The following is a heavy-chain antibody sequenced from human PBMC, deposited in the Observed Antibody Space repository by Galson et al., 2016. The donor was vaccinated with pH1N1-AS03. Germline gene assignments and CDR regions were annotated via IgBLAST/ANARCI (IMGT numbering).Heavy chain of an antibody. Sequence: SLRLSCAASGFTFSTYAMSWVRQAPGKGLEWVANIKQDGSEKYYVDSVKGRFTISRDNAKNSLYLQMNSLRAEDTAVYYCFEINNGGGQGTLVTVSS. CDR3: FEINNG. CDR2: IKQDGSEK. J-gene: IGHJ4*02. V-gene: IGHV3-7*01. D-gene: IGHD2-8*01. CDR1: GFTFSTYA.